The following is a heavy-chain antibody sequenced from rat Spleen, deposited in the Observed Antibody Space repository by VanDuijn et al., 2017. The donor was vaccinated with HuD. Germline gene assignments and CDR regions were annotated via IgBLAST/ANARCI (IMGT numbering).Heavy chain of an antibody. J-gene: IGHJ3*01. CDR3: ARQGPNNPFAY. CDR1: GFSLISNS. D-gene: IGHD1-10*01. CDR2: IWAGGGT. V-gene: IGHV2-72*01. Sequence: QVQLKESGPGLVQPSQTLSLTCTVSGFSLISNSVHWIRQPPGKGLEWMGGIWAGGGTNYNSAVQSRLSISRDTSKSQVFLKMNSLQPEDTGTYYCARQGPNNPFAYWGQGTLVTVSS.